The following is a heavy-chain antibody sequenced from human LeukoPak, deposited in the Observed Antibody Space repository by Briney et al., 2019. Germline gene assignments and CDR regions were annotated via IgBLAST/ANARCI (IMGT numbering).Heavy chain of an antibody. J-gene: IGHJ6*02. CDR1: GYPFTTYG. Sequence: SVKVSCKASGYPFTTYGIDWVRQAPGQGLEWMGWISAYNGNTNYAQKLQGRVTMTTDTSTSTAYMELRSLRSDDTAVYYCARDPGYYGSGSYLYYYYGMDVWGQGTTVTVSS. CDR3: ARDPGYYGSGSYLYYYYGMDV. D-gene: IGHD3-10*01. CDR2: ISAYNGNT. V-gene: IGHV1-18*01.